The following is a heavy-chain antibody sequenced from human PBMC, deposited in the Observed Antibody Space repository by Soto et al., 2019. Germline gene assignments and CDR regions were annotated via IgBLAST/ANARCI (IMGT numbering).Heavy chain of an antibody. Sequence: KASETLSLTCSVSGGSVRSGSYYWNWIRQPPGKGLEWIGYIYYSGTTNYNPSLKSRVTISLDRSKNQFSLNLTSVTAADTAVYYCARLSHHCDTGGLEFWGQGTLVTVSS. CDR1: GGSVRSGSYY. J-gene: IGHJ4*02. CDR3: ARLSHHCDTGGLEF. D-gene: IGHD2-8*02. CDR2: IYYSGTT. V-gene: IGHV4-61*01.